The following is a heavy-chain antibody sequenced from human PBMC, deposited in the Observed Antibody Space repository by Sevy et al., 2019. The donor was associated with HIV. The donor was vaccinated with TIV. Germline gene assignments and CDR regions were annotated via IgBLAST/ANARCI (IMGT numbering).Heavy chain of an antibody. CDR2: IKQDESEK. J-gene: IGHJ4*02. V-gene: IGHV3-7*01. Sequence: GGSLRLSCAASGFKFSDYWMSWVRQSPGKGLEWVATIKQDESEKYYVQSVKGRFAISRDNGKNSVSLQMNGLRAEDTALYYCAREGSGFNWRPYYFDSWGQGTLVTVSS. D-gene: IGHD3-10*01. CDR3: AREGSGFNWRPYYFDS. CDR1: GFKFSDYW.